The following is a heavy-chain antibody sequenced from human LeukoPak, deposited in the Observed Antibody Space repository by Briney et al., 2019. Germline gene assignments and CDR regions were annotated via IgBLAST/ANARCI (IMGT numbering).Heavy chain of an antibody. J-gene: IGHJ5*02. CDR2: IIPIFGTA. D-gene: IGHD3-10*01. V-gene: IGHV1-69*01. CDR1: GGTFSSYA. Sequence: SVKVSCKASGGTFSSYAISWVRQAPGQGLEWMGGIIPIFGTANYAQKFQGRVTITADESTSTAYMELSSLRSEDTAVYYCVRDGEGLAISVNYWFDLWGQGTLVTVSS. CDR3: VRDGEGLAISVNYWFDL.